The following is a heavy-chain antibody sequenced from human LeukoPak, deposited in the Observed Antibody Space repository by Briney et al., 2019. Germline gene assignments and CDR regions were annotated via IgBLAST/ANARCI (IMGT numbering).Heavy chain of an antibody. D-gene: IGHD5-12*01. V-gene: IGHV4-59*01. CDR3: ARVRVDIGARIDWYFDY. Sequence: SETLSLTCTVSGGSISGYYWSWIRQPPGKGLEWLGYTYYSGSNNYNPSLRSRATMSVDTPKNQFSLKLSSVTAADTAVYYCARVRVDIGARIDWYFDYWGPGTLVTVS. CDR2: TYYSGSN. J-gene: IGHJ4*02. CDR1: GGSISGYY.